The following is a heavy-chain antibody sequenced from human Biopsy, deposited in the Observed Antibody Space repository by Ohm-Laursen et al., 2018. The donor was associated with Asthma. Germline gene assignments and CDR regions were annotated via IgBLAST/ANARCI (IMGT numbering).Heavy chain of an antibody. D-gene: IGHD3-10*01. CDR3: ARWGIQGVRFWGMDV. CDR1: GDSFSNYA. CDR2: LIPVLGTP. Sequence: SVKVSCKASGDSFSNYAISWVRQAPGQGLEWMGGLIPVLGTPDHAQMFEGRVTITADESTSTAYLELSSLRSEDTAVYYCARWGIQGVRFWGMDVWGQGTTVTVSS. J-gene: IGHJ6*02. V-gene: IGHV1-69*13.